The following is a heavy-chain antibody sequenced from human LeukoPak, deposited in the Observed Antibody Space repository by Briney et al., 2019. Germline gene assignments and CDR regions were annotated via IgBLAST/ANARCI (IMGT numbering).Heavy chain of an antibody. Sequence: ASVKVSCKASGYTFTGYYMHWVRQAPGQGREWMGWINPNSGGTNYAQKFQGRVTMTRDTPTSTAYMELSRLRSDDTAVYYCAREGLYQWLVRSSWFDPWGQGTLVTVSS. J-gene: IGHJ5*02. CDR2: INPNSGGT. V-gene: IGHV1-2*02. D-gene: IGHD6-19*01. CDR1: GYTFTGYY. CDR3: AREGLYQWLVRSSWFDP.